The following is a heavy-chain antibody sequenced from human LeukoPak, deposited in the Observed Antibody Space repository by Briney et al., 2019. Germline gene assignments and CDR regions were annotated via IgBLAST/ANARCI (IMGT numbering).Heavy chain of an antibody. CDR3: AKDQSYYGSGSGYYYMDV. CDR1: GFTFSIYG. CDR2: IRYDGSNK. J-gene: IGHJ6*03. V-gene: IGHV3-30*02. D-gene: IGHD3-10*01. Sequence: PGRSLRLSCAASGFTFSIYGMHWVRQAPGKGLEWVAFIRYDGSNKYYADSVKGRFTISRDNSKNTLYLQMNSLRAEDTAVYYCAKDQSYYGSGSGYYYMDVWGKGTTVTVSS.